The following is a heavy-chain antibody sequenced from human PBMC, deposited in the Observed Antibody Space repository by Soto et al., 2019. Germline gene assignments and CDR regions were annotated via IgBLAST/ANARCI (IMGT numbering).Heavy chain of an antibody. CDR1: GFTFTSYG. J-gene: IGHJ4*02. CDR2: IWYHGGNE. D-gene: IGHD3-22*01. Sequence: GGSLRLSCAASGFTFTSYGMHWVRQAPGQGLEWVAVIWYHGGNEYYADSVKGRFTISRDNSKNTVYLQMNSLRAEDTAVYYCARDVDTSGHYSKFHDWGPGTQVTVSS. V-gene: IGHV3-33*01. CDR3: ARDVDTSGHYSKFHD.